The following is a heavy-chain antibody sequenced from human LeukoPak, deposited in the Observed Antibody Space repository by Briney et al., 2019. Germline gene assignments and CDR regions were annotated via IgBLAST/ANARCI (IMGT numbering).Heavy chain of an antibody. V-gene: IGHV4-34*01. D-gene: IGHD1-7*01. Sequence: SETLSLTCAVYGGSFSHYYWRWIRQSPGRGLEWIGEINDSGTINYNPSLMSRVTISLDKSKNQFSLKLSSATAADTAVYYCARRWNYGRNYYIDVWGKGATVSVSS. CDR2: INDSGTI. CDR1: GGSFSHYY. CDR3: ARRWNYGRNYYIDV. J-gene: IGHJ6*03.